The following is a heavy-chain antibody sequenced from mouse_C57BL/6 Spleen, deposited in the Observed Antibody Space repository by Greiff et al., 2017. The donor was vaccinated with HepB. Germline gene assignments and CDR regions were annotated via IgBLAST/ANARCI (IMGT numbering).Heavy chain of an antibody. CDR1: GYTFTSYW. J-gene: IGHJ4*01. V-gene: IGHV1-50*01. CDR2: IDPSDSYT. CDR3: ASGYSAMDY. Sequence: VQLQQPGAELVKPGASVKLSCKASGYTFTSYWMQWVKQRPGQGLEWIGEIDPSDSYTNYNQKFKGKATLTVDTSSSTAYMQLSSLTSEDSAVYYCASGYSAMDYWGQGTSVTVSS.